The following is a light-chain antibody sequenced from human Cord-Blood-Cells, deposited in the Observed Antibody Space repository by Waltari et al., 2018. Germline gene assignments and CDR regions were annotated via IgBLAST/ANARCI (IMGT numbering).Light chain of an antibody. Sequence: QSALTQPASVSGSPGQSIHISCTGTSSDVGSYNLVSWYQQHPGKAPNLMIYEGSKRPSGVSNRFSGSKSGNTDSLTISGLQAEDEADYYCCSYAGSSNVVFGGGTKLTVL. CDR2: EGS. J-gene: IGLJ2*01. CDR1: SSDVGSYNL. V-gene: IGLV2-23*01. CDR3: CSYAGSSNVV.